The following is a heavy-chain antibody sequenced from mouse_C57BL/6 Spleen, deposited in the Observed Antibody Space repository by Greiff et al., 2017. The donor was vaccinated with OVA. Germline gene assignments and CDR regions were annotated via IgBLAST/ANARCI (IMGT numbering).Heavy chain of an antibody. Sequence: DVQLVESGGGLVQPGGSLSLSCAASGFTFTDYYMSWVRQPPGKALEWLGFIRNKANGYTTEYSASVKGRFTISRDNSQSILYLQMNALRAEDSATYYCARYRTGYFDYWGQGTTLTVSS. CDR1: GFTFTDYY. CDR3: ARYRTGYFDY. J-gene: IGHJ2*01. CDR2: IRNKANGYTT. D-gene: IGHD4-1*01. V-gene: IGHV7-3*01.